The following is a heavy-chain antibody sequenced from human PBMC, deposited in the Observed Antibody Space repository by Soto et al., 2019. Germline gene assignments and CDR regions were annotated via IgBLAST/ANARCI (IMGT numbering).Heavy chain of an antibody. Sequence: PGGSLRLSCAASGFTFSSYAMSWVRQAPGKGLEWVSAISGSGGSTYHADSVKGRFTISRDNSKNTLYLQMNSLRAEDTAVYYCAKVYCSGGSCYPYRAHYYYGMDVWGQGTTVTVSS. CDR3: AKVYCSGGSCYPYRAHYYYGMDV. CDR2: ISGSGGST. CDR1: GFTFSSYA. D-gene: IGHD2-15*01. V-gene: IGHV3-23*01. J-gene: IGHJ6*02.